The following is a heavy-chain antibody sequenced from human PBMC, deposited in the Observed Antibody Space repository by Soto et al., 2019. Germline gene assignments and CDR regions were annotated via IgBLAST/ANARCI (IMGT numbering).Heavy chain of an antibody. CDR2: IIPILGIA. D-gene: IGHD3-22*01. J-gene: IGHJ4*02. CDR1: GGTFSSYT. V-gene: IGHV1-69*08. Sequence: QVQLVQSGAEVKKPGSSVKVSCKASGGTFSSYTISWVRQAPGQGLEWMGRIIPILGIANYAQKFQGRVTITADKSTSTAYMELSSLRSEDTAVYYCARDLNYDSSGLPVDYWGQGTLVTVSS. CDR3: ARDLNYDSSGLPVDY.